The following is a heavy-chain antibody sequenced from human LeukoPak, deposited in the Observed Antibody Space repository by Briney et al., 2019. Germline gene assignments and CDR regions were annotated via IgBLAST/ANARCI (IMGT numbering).Heavy chain of an antibody. V-gene: IGHV4-39*01. CDR2: IYYSGST. D-gene: IGHD3-9*01. Sequence: PSETLSLTCTVSGGSISSSSYYWGWIRQPPGKGLEWIGSIYYSGSTYYNPSLKSRVTISVDTSKNQFSLKLSSVTAADTAVYYCARQGDVLRYFDWLDYWGQGTLVTVFS. J-gene: IGHJ4*02. CDR3: ARQGDVLRYFDWLDY. CDR1: GGSISSSSYY.